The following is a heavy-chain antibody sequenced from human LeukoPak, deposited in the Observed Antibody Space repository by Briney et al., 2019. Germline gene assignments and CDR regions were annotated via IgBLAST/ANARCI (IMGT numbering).Heavy chain of an antibody. CDR2: IRYDGSNK. V-gene: IGHV3-30*02. CDR3: ARDEKNWFDP. J-gene: IGHJ5*02. Sequence: GGSLRLSCAASGFTFSSYGMHWVRQAPGKGLEWVAFIRYDGSNKYYADSVKGRFTVSRDNSKNTLYLQMNSLRAEDTAVYYCARDEKNWFDPWGQGTLVTVSS. CDR1: GFTFSSYG.